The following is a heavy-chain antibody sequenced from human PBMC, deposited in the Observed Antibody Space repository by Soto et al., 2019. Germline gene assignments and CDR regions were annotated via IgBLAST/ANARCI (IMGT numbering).Heavy chain of an antibody. Sequence: SETLSLTCTVSGGSISSGGYYWSWIRQHPGKGLEWIGYIYYSGSTYYNPSLRSRITISVDTSRNQFSLKLSSVTAADTAVYYCARADKRLLWGMDVWGQGTRVTVSS. CDR2: IYYSGST. V-gene: IGHV4-31*03. D-gene: IGHD2-21*01. CDR1: GGSISSGGYY. CDR3: ARADKRLLWGMDV. J-gene: IGHJ6*02.